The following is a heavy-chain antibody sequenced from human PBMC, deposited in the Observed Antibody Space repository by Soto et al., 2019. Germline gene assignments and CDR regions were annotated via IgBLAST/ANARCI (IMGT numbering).Heavy chain of an antibody. CDR3: AREGYYSGSGTYSPPRYYGMDV. Sequence: GASVKLSCKASGYTISSYGLSWVRQAPGQGLEWMGWISDYNGNTHYAQKFQGRVIMTTDTSTRTAYMELRSLRSDDTAVYFCAREGYYSGSGTYSPPRYYGMDVWGQGTTVTVSS. D-gene: IGHD3-10*01. J-gene: IGHJ6*02. V-gene: IGHV1-18*01. CDR2: ISDYNGNT. CDR1: GYTISSYG.